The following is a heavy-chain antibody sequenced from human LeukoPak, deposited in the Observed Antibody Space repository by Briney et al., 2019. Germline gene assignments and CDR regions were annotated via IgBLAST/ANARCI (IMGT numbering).Heavy chain of an antibody. D-gene: IGHD5-18*01. J-gene: IGHJ3*02. V-gene: IGHV3-21*01. CDR1: GFTFSSYS. CDR2: ISSSSSYI. CDR3: ARDRNGYSYGFDAFDI. Sequence: KTGGSLRLSCAASGFTFSSYSMNWVRQAPGKGLEWVSSISSSSSYIYYADSVKGRFTISRDNAKNSLYLQMNSLRAEDTAVYYCARDRNGYSYGFDAFDIWGQGTMVTVSS.